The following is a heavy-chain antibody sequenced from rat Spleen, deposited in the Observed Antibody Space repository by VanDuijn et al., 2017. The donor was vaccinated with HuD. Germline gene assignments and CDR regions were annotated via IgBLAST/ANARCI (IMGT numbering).Heavy chain of an antibody. Sequence: EVQLLESGGGLVQPGRSLKLSCAASRFTLNDYYMAWVRQAQEKGLECVASISYEGSGTYYGDSVKGRFTISRDNAKSTLYLQMDSLRSEDTATYYCARHPHDYGGQGVMVTVSS. D-gene: IGHD3-1*01. CDR3: ARHPHDY. J-gene: IGHJ2*01. CDR2: ISYEGSGT. CDR1: RFTLNDYY. V-gene: IGHV5-22*01.